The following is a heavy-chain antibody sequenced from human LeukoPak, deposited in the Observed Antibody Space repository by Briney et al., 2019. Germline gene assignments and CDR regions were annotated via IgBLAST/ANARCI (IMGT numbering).Heavy chain of an antibody. V-gene: IGHV1-18*01. CDR3: ARVSTRIQLWLRRFDP. J-gene: IGHJ5*02. D-gene: IGHD5-18*01. Sequence: GASVKVSCKASGYTFTSYGISWVRQAPGQGLEWMGWISAYNGNTNYARKLQGRVTMTTDTSTSTAYMELRSLRSDDTAVYYCARVSTRIQLWLRRFDPWGQGTLVTVSS. CDR1: GYTFTSYG. CDR2: ISAYNGNT.